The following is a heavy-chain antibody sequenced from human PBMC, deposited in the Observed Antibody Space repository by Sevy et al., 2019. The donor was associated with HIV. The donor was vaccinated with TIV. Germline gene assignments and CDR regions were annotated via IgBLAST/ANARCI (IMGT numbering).Heavy chain of an antibody. D-gene: IGHD3-22*01. V-gene: IGHV3-9*01. J-gene: IGHJ4*02. CDR2: ISWYGGVI. CDR1: GFTFDDYA. CDR3: AKGGYLDGSAYARTLDY. Sequence: GGSLRLSCAASGFTFDDYAMHWVRQAPGKGLEWVSGISWYGGVIAYADSVKGRFTISRDNAKKSLYLQMSSLRAEDTALYYCAKGGYLDGSAYARTLDYWGRGTLVTVSS.